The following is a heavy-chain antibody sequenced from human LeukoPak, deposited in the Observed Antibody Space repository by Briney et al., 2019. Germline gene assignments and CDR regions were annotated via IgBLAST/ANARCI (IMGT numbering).Heavy chain of an antibody. J-gene: IGHJ4*02. CDR3: AREDYYDSSGYSLFDY. CDR1: GGTFSSYA. Sequence: SVKVSCKASGGTFSSYAISWVRQAPGQGLEWMGGIIPIFGTANYAQKFQGRVTITTDEYTSIAYMELSSLRSEDTAVYYCAREDYYDSSGYSLFDYWGQGTLVTVSS. D-gene: IGHD3-22*01. CDR2: IIPIFGTA. V-gene: IGHV1-69*05.